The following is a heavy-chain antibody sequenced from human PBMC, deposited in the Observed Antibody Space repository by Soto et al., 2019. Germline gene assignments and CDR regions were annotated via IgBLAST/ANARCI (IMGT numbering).Heavy chain of an antibody. D-gene: IGHD6-13*01. CDR1: GGYISGYY. CDR3: ARRSSSSWYGYYYYGMDV. Sequence: PSETLSLTCTVSGGYISGYYWSWIRQPPGKGLEWIGNIYPSGSTKYNPSLNSRVTISVDTSKNQFSLKLSSVTAADTAVYYCARRSSSSWYGYYYYGMDVWGQGTTVTVSS. J-gene: IGHJ6*02. V-gene: IGHV4-4*08. CDR2: IYPSGST.